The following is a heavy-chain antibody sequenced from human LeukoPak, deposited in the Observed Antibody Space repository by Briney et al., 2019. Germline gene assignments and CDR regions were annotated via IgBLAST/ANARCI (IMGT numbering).Heavy chain of an antibody. V-gene: IGHV1-2*02. D-gene: IGHD2-21*02. Sequence: ASVKVSCKASGFTFSGHYIHWVRQAPGQGLEGMGYINPHSGGTSSPQKFQGRVTMTTDTSISAVYMELSSLTSDDTAMYYCVREGNELLSKNFDYWGQGSLVTVSS. CDR2: INPHSGGT. CDR3: VREGNELLSKNFDY. J-gene: IGHJ4*02. CDR1: GFTFSGHY.